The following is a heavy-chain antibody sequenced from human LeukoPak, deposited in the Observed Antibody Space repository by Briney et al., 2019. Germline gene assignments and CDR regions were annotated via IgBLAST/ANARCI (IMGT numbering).Heavy chain of an antibody. CDR1: GFTFSSYS. D-gene: IGHD3-22*01. Sequence: GGSLRLSCAASGFTFSSYSMNWVRQAPGKGLEWVSYISSSSSTIYYADSVKGRFTISRDNAKNSLYLQMNSLRAADTAVYYCARRDSSGYSSWFDPWGQGTLVTVSS. CDR2: ISSSSSTI. V-gene: IGHV3-48*04. CDR3: ARRDSSGYSSWFDP. J-gene: IGHJ5*02.